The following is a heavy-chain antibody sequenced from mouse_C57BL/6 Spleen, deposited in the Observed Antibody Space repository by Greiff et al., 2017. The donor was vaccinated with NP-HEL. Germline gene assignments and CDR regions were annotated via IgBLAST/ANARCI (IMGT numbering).Heavy chain of an antibody. CDR3: ASYGSSERNYFDY. CDR1: GYTFTSYW. D-gene: IGHD1-1*01. CDR2: INPSNGGT. Sequence: VQLQQPGTELVKPGASVKLSCKASGYTFTSYWMHWVKQRPGQGLEWIGNINPSNGGTNYNEKFKSKATLTVDKSSSTAYMQLSSLTSEDSAVYYCASYGSSERNYFDYWGQGTTLTVSS. V-gene: IGHV1-53*01. J-gene: IGHJ2*01.